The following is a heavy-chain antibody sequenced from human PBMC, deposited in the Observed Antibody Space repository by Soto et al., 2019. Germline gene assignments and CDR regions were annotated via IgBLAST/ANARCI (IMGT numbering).Heavy chain of an antibody. D-gene: IGHD1-7*01. CDR3: ASRRGNTYGNGMNV. Sequence: QVQLVQSGSEMNRPGSSVTVSCKASGGTFRNYAITWVRQAPGQGLEWMGGFIPFFDTAHYAQKFQGRVTIPADESASTIYLELSSLESEDTAVYFCASRRGNTYGNGMNVWGQGTTVTVSS. CDR2: FIPFFDTA. J-gene: IGHJ6*02. V-gene: IGHV1-69*01. CDR1: GGTFRNYA.